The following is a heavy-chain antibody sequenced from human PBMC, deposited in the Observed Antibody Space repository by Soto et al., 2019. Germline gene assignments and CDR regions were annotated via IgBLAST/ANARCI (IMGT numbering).Heavy chain of an antibody. CDR2: ISGSGGST. CDR1: GFTFSTYA. CDR3: AHPRGFGVFDAYDI. D-gene: IGHD3-10*01. V-gene: IGHV3-23*01. Sequence: EVQLLESGVGLVQHGRSLRPSCAASGFTFSTYAMSWVRQAPGKGLVWVSAISGSGGSTVYADSVQGRFTISRDNSMNTLYLQMNSLRTEDTAVYYCAHPRGFGVFDAYDIWGQGKMVTVSS. J-gene: IGHJ3*02.